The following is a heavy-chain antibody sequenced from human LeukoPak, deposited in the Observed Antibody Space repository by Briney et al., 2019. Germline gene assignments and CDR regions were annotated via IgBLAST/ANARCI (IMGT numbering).Heavy chain of an antibody. V-gene: IGHV3-23*01. Sequence: GGSLRLSCAASGFTFNSYAMSWVRQTPGKGLEWVSAISGSGGSTYYADSVKGRSTISRDNSKSTLYLQMNSLRAEDTAVYYCAKGGSSAVAGNKNYWGQGTLVTVSS. D-gene: IGHD6-19*01. CDR2: ISGSGGST. CDR1: GFTFNSYA. CDR3: AKGGSSAVAGNKNY. J-gene: IGHJ4*02.